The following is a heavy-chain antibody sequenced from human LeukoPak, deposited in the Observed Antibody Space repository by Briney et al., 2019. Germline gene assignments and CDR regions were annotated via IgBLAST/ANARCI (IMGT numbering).Heavy chain of an antibody. CDR2: ISYDGSNK. V-gene: IGHV3-30*04. CDR3: ANEIRPNDY. D-gene: IGHD4-17*01. J-gene: IGHJ4*02. CDR1: GFTFSSYA. Sequence: QTGGSLRLSCAASGFTFSSYAMHWVRQAPGKGLEWVAVISYDGSNKYYADSVKGRFTISRDNSKNTLYLQMNSLRVEDTAVYYCANEIRPNDYWGQGTLVTVSS.